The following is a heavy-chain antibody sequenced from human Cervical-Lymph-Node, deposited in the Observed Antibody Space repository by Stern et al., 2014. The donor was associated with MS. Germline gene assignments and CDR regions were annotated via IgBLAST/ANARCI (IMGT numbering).Heavy chain of an antibody. CDR3: ARGHIPYAYNYLFDY. V-gene: IGHV3-33*01. CDR1: GFTFSSYG. J-gene: IGHJ4*02. D-gene: IGHD5-24*01. Sequence: QVQLVESGAGVVQPGTSLSLSCAASGFTFSSYGMHWVRHAPGQGLEWVALAWYDGSTAYYTNSVKGRFTISRDNSKNTLSLQMNSLAAEDTAVYYCARGHIPYAYNYLFDYWGQGTLVTVSS. CDR2: AWYDGSTA.